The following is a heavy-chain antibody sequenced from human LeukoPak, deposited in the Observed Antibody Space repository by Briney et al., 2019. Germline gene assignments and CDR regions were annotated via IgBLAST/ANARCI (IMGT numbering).Heavy chain of an antibody. D-gene: IGHD2-2*01. CDR3: AIEYGTIEL. Sequence: TGGSLRLSCAAPGVSYIKSAIHWVRQAPGKGLEWVAFISYNGRNKCYADSVKGRFTISRDNSKNTLYVQMNSLRAENTDLYYCAIEYGTIELWGRGTLVTVSS. CDR1: GVSYIKSA. V-gene: IGHV3-30*02. J-gene: IGHJ2*01. CDR2: ISYNGRNK.